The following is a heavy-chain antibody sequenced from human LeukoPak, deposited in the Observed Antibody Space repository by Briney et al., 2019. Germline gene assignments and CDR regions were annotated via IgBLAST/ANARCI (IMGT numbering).Heavy chain of an antibody. CDR3: ARDDVGATNTNAFDI. Sequence: ASVKVSCKASGDTFTSYGISWVRQAPGQGLEWMGWISAYNGNTNYAQKLQGRVTMTTDTSTSTAYMELRSLRSDDTAVYYCARDDVGATNTNAFDIWGQGTMVTVSS. D-gene: IGHD1-26*01. J-gene: IGHJ3*02. CDR1: GDTFTSYG. CDR2: ISAYNGNT. V-gene: IGHV1-18*01.